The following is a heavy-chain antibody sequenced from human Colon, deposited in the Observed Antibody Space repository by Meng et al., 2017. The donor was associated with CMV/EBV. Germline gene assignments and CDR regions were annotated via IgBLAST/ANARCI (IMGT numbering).Heavy chain of an antibody. CDR1: GYIFSNFD. D-gene: IGHD3-22*01. CDR3: ARQASYDSSGYYYYYGMDV. V-gene: IGHV1-8*03. J-gene: IGHJ6*02. CDR2: MNPDSGDT. Sequence: ASVPVSCKASGYIFSNFDINWVRQATGQGLEWMGWMNPDSGDTGYAQKFQGRVSIARNTSISTAYMELSSLRSEDTAVYYCARQASYDSSGYYYYYGMDVWGQGTTVTVSS.